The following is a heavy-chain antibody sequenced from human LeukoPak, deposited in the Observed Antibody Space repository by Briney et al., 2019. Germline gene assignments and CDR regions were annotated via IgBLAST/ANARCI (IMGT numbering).Heavy chain of an antibody. J-gene: IGHJ4*02. CDR1: GYTFTGYY. V-gene: IGHV1-2*02. CDR3: ARDLYDTTADFGY. CDR2: INPNSGGT. Sequence: ASVKVSCKASGYTFTGYYMHWVRQAPGQGLEWMGWINPNSGGTNYAQKFQGRVTMTRDTSISTAYMELSRLRSDDTAVYYCARDLYDTTADFGYWGQGTLATVSS. D-gene: IGHD3-22*01.